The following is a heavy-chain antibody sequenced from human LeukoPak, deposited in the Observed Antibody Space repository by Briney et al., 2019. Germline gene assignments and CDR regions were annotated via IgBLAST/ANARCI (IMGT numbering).Heavy chain of an antibody. CDR2: IHYSGST. CDR3: ARRAATFPYYSDY. CDR1: GVSISSSY. D-gene: IGHD2/OR15-2a*01. Sequence: TSETLSLTCTVSGVSISSSYWTWIRQPPGKGLELIGEIHYSGSTNYNPSLKSRVTISVDTSKNEFSLKLSSVTAADTAVYYCARRAATFPYYSDYWGQGTLVTVSS. V-gene: IGHV4-59*08. J-gene: IGHJ4*02.